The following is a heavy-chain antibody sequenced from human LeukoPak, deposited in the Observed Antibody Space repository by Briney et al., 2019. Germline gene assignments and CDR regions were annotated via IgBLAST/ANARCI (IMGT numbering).Heavy chain of an antibody. Sequence: ASVKVSCKASGYTFTGYYMHWVRQVPGQGLEWMGWINPNSGGTNYAQKFQGRVTMTRDTSISTAYMELSRLRSDDTAVYYCASSDYGDYVFNYWGQGTLVTVSS. D-gene: IGHD4-17*01. CDR1: GYTFTGYY. CDR2: INPNSGGT. CDR3: ASSDYGDYVFNY. V-gene: IGHV1-2*02. J-gene: IGHJ4*02.